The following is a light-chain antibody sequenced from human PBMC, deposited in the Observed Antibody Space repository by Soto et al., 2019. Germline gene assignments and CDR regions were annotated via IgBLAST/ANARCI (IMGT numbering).Light chain of an antibody. J-gene: IGKJ1*01. CDR2: DAS. V-gene: IGKV3-11*01. CDR3: QQRSNWPPT. Sequence: EIVLTQSPATLSLSPRERATLSCRASQSVSSYLAWYQQKPGQAHRLLIYDASNRATGIPARFSGSGSGTDFTLTISSLEPEDFAVYYCQQRSNWPPTFGQGTKVEIK. CDR1: QSVSSY.